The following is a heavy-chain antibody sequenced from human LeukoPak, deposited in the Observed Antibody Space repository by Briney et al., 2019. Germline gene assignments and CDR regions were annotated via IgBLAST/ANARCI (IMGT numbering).Heavy chain of an antibody. J-gene: IGHJ6*03. Sequence: GGSLRLSCAASGFTFSYYSMNWVRQAPGRGLEWVSCISSSSSLIFYSDSVRGRFTISRDNAKNLLYLHMNSLRVEDTAVYYCAKVDRGDYSSSPVPYYNYYMNVWGKGTTVTASS. CDR2: ISSSSSLI. CDR3: AKVDRGDYSSSPVPYYNYYMNV. V-gene: IGHV3-21*01. D-gene: IGHD6-13*01. CDR1: GFTFSYYS.